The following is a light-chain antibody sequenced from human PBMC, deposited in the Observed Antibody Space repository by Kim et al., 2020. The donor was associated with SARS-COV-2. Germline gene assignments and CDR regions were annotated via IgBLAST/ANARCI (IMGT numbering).Light chain of an antibody. CDR2: HTS. V-gene: IGLV7-46*01. CDR1: TGAVTSGHY. J-gene: IGLJ3*02. Sequence: PGGTVTLTCGSSTGAVTSGHYPYWVQQNPGQAPRTLIYHTSNKQSWTPARFSGSLVGGKAALTLSGAQPEDEAEYYCLLSYSGARVFGGGTKLTVL. CDR3: LLSYSGARV.